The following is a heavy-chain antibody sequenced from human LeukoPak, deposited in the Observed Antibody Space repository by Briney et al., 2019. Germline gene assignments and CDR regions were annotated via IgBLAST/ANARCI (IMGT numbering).Heavy chain of an antibody. CDR3: AGGGQGAVDY. CDR1: GFTFSSHW. CDR2: INNYGGVT. V-gene: IGHV3-74*01. J-gene: IGHJ4*02. Sequence: GGSLRLSCAASGFTFSSHWMHWVRQAPGKGLVGVSFINNYGGVTRYADSVKGRFTISRDNAKNTLYLQMNRLRAEDTAMYYCAGGGQGAVDYWGPGALVTVSS. D-gene: IGHD3-16*01.